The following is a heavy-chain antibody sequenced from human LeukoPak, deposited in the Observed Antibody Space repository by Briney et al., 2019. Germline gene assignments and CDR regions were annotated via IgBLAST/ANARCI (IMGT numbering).Heavy chain of an antibody. Sequence: GSLRLSCAASGFTFSTYAMSWVRQAPGKGLEWVSAISDSGGSTYYADSVKGRFTVSRDNSKNTLYLQMNSLRAEDTAVYYCARVKGGYAFDIWGQGTMVTVSS. CDR3: ARVKGGYAFDI. CDR1: GFTFSTYA. J-gene: IGHJ3*02. CDR2: ISDSGGST. D-gene: IGHD6-25*01. V-gene: IGHV3-23*01.